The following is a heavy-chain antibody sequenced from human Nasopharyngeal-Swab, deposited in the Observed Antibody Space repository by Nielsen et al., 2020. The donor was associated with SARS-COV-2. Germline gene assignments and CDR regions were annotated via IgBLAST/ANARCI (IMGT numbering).Heavy chain of an antibody. D-gene: IGHD6-13*01. CDR2: IYYTGST. V-gene: IGHV4-31*02. CDR3: ARYPSSSWSSYGMDV. Sequence: WIRQPSGKGLEWIGYIYYTGSTYCNPSLKSRVTISVDTSKNQFSLKLTSVTAADTAVYYCARYPSSSWSSYGMDVWGQGTTVTVSS. J-gene: IGHJ6*02.